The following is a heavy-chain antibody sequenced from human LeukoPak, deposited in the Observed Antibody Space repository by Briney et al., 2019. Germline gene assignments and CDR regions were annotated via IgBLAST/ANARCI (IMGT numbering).Heavy chain of an antibody. CDR1: GFTFSSYA. J-gene: IGHJ6*02. Sequence: GGSLRLSCAASGFTFSSYAMHWVRQAPGKGLEWVAVISYDGSNKYYADSVKGRFTISRDNSKNMLYLQMNSLRAEDTAVYYCARVPDYYDSSGYWYYGMDVWGQGTTVTVSS. CDR3: ARVPDYYDSSGYWYYGMDV. V-gene: IGHV3-30*04. D-gene: IGHD3-22*01. CDR2: ISYDGSNK.